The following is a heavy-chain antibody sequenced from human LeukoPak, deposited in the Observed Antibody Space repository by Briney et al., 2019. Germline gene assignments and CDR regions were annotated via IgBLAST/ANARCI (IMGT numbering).Heavy chain of an antibody. D-gene: IGHD3-10*01. CDR2: IYAGGTT. CDR3: ASGEWPQNY. V-gene: IGHV3-53*01. J-gene: IGHJ4*02. CDR1: GFTVRGNY. Sequence: PGGSLRLSCAPSGFTVRGNYITWVRQAPGRGLGWVSLIYAGGTTYYPDAVKGRFTISRDNSRNTLYLQMNSLRAEDTAVYYCASGEWPQNYWGQGTLVTVSS.